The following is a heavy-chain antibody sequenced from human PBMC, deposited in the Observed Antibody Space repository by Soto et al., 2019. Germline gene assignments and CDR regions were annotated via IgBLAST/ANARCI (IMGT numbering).Heavy chain of an antibody. CDR2: IISSGSDI. V-gene: IGHV3-21*01. Sequence: GGSLRLSCAASGFTFSAFTMNWVRQAPGKGLEWVASIISSGSDIYYADSVKGRFTISRDNAKNSLFLQMNSLRAEDSAVYYCARDIGSTLELFLSIGSKAPYLDYWGQGTLVTVSS. CDR3: ARDIGSTLELFLSIGSKAPYLDY. J-gene: IGHJ4*02. D-gene: IGHD3-16*01. CDR1: GFTFSAFT.